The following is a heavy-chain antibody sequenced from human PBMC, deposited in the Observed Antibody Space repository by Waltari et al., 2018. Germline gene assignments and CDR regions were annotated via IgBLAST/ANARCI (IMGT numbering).Heavy chain of an antibody. CDR3: ARLGTGWFDP. D-gene: IGHD7-27*01. CDR2: IYYSGSP. Sequence: QLQLQESGPGLVKPSETLSLTCTVSGGSISSSSYHWGWCRQPPGKGLEYIGSIYYSGSPHYNPSLKSRVTTSVDTSNNQFSLKLSSVTAADTAVYYCARLGTGWFDPWGQGTLVTVSS. CDR1: GGSISSSSYH. J-gene: IGHJ5*02. V-gene: IGHV4-39*01.